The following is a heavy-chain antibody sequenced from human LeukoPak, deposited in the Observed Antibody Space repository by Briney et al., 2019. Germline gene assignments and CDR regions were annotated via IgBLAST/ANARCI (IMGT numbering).Heavy chain of an antibody. V-gene: IGHV3-23*01. D-gene: IGHD3-16*01. J-gene: IGHJ6*03. Sequence: GGSLRLSCAASGFTFSSYAMSWVRQAPGKGLEWVSIINKSGGSTNYADSVKGRFTISRDNSENTLYLQVNSLRAEDTAVYYCANGAFRLYYIDVWGKGTTVTVSS. CDR2: INKSGGST. CDR3: ANGAFRLYYIDV. CDR1: GFTFSSYA.